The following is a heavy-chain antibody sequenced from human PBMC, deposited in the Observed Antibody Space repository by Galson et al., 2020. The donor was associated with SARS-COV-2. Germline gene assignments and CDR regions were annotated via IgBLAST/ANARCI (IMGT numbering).Heavy chain of an antibody. D-gene: IGHD3-16*01. CDR2: IYPGDSDT. CDR1: GYSFTSYW. Sequence: KIGESLKISCKGSGYSFTSYWIGWVRQMPGKGLEWMGIIYPGDSDTRYSPSFQGQVTISADKSSSTAYLQWSSLKASDTAMYYCARLKGSFGKGRRPQDWFDPWGQGTLVTVSS. CDR3: ARLKGSFGKGRRPQDWFDP. V-gene: IGHV5-51*01. J-gene: IGHJ5*02.